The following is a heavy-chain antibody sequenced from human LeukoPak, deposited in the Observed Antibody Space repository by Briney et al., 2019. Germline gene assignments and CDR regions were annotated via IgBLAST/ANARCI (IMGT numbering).Heavy chain of an antibody. CDR3: AKEHRGIVVVPAATGFDY. Sequence: PGGSLRLSCAASGFTFSSYSMNWVRQAPGKGLEWVSSISSSSSYIYYADSVKGRFTISRDNAKNSLYLQMNSLRAEDTAVYYCAKEHRGIVVVPAATGFDYWGQGTLVTVSS. CDR2: ISSSSSYI. V-gene: IGHV3-21*01. D-gene: IGHD2-2*01. J-gene: IGHJ4*02. CDR1: GFTFSSYS.